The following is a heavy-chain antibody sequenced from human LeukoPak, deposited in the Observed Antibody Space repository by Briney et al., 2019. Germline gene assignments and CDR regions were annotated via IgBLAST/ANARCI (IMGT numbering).Heavy chain of an antibody. CDR3: AKPGGYDLFDY. V-gene: IGHV3-74*01. CDR2: INGDGSRT. CDR1: GFSFSNYW. Sequence: GGSLRLSCAASGFSFSNYWMHWVRQAPGKGLVWVSRINGDGSRTNYADSVKGRFTISRDNAKNTLYLQMNSLRAEDTAVYYCAKPGGYDLFDYWGQGTLVTVSS. D-gene: IGHD5-12*01. J-gene: IGHJ4*02.